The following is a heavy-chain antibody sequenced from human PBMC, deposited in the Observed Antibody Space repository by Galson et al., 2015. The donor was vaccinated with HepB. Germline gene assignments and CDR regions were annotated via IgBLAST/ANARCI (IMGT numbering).Heavy chain of an antibody. J-gene: IGHJ4*02. CDR2: ISAYNGDR. D-gene: IGHD3-10*01. Sequence: SVKVSCKASGYTFTAYGFSWVRQAPGQGLEWMGWISAYNGDRNYAQNLQGRVTMTTDTSTSTAYMELRSLRSDDTAAYYCARDFYGSGSFYNENWGQGTLVTVSS. V-gene: IGHV1-18*01. CDR3: ARDFYGSGSFYNEN. CDR1: GYTFTAYG.